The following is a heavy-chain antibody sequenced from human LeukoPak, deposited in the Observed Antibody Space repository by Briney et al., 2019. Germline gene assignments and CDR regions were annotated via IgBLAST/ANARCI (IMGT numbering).Heavy chain of an antibody. V-gene: IGHV1-69*05. CDR1: GGTFSSYA. Sequence: ASVKVSCKASGGTFSSYAISRVRQAPGQGLEWMGGIIPIFGTANYAQKFQGRVTMTRDTSTSTVYMELSSLRSEDTAVYYCARDDTYYYDSSGYYPNFDYWGQGTLVTVSS. J-gene: IGHJ4*02. CDR3: ARDDTYYYDSSGYYPNFDY. CDR2: IIPIFGTA. D-gene: IGHD3-22*01.